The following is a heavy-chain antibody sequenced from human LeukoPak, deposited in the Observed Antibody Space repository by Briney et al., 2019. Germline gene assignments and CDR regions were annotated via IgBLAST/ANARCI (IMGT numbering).Heavy chain of an antibody. CDR3: AKDAGYYDSSGYYFTY. V-gene: IGHV3-23*01. CDR1: GFTFSSYG. Sequence: GGSLRLSCAASGFTFSSYGMHWVRQAPGKGLEWVSTISGSGGSTYYADSVKGRFTISRDNSKNTLYLQMNSLRAEDTAVYYCAKDAGYYDSSGYYFTYWGQGTLVTVSS. D-gene: IGHD3-22*01. CDR2: ISGSGGST. J-gene: IGHJ4*02.